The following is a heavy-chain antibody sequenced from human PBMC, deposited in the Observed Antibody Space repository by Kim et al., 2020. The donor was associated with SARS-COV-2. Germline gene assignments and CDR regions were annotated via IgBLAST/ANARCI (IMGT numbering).Heavy chain of an antibody. CDR3: AAFSGSGWTIDALDI. Sequence: ASVKVSCKVSGYTLTDLAMHWVRQTPGKGLEWMGGFDPEDAETIYAQNLQGRVTMTEDTSTDTAYMELSSLRSEDTAVYYCAAFSGSGWTIDALDIWGQG. V-gene: IGHV1-24*01. CDR1: GYTLTDLA. CDR2: FDPEDAET. D-gene: IGHD6-25*01. J-gene: IGHJ3*02.